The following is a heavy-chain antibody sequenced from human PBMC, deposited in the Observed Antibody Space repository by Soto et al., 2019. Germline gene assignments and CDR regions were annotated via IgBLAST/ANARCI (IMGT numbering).Heavy chain of an antibody. D-gene: IGHD3-3*01. CDR2: IGTAGDT. V-gene: IGHV3-13*01. CDR1: GFTFSSYD. CDR3: GRDRAISPFNYYGMDV. J-gene: IGHJ6*02. Sequence: GGSLRLSCAASGFTFSSYDMHWVRQATGKGLEWVSAIGTAGDTYYPGSVKGRFTISRENAKNSLYLQMNSLRAEDTAVYYCGRDRAISPFNYYGMDVWGQGTTVTVSS.